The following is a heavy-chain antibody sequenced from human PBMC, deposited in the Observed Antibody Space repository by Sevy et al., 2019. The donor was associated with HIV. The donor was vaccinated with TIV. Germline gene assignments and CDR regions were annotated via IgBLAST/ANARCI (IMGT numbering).Heavy chain of an antibody. CDR1: GFTFSDYY. D-gene: IGHD3-3*01. V-gene: IGHV3-11*01. Sequence: GGSLRLSCAASGFTFSDYYMSWIRQAPGKGLEWVSYISSSGSTIYYADSVKGRFTISRDNAKNSLYLQMNSLRAEDTAVYYCASTMYYDFWSGYTDAFDIWGQGTMVTVSS. CDR2: ISSSGSTI. J-gene: IGHJ3*02. CDR3: ASTMYYDFWSGYTDAFDI.